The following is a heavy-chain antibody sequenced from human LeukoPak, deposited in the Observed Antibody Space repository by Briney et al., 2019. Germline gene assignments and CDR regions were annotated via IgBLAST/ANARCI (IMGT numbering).Heavy chain of an antibody. D-gene: IGHD3-22*01. J-gene: IGHJ6*02. Sequence: ASVKVSCKASGYTFTGYYMHWVRQAPGQGLEWMGWINPNSGGTNYAQKFQGRVTMTRDTSISTAYMELSRLRSDDTAVYYCARHHDSSGYYLGYYYGMDVWGQGTTVTVSS. CDR1: GYTFTGYY. CDR2: INPNSGGT. CDR3: ARHHDSSGYYLGYYYGMDV. V-gene: IGHV1-2*02.